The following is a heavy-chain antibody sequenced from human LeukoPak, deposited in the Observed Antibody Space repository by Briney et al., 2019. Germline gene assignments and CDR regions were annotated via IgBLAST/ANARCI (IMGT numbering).Heavy chain of an antibody. Sequence: PSETLSLTCSFSGGSISSSSYYWGWIRQPPGKGLEWIGSIYYSGSTYYNPSLKSRVTISVDTSKNQFSLKLSSVTAADTAVYYCASRCRGVFDPWGQGTLVTVSS. CDR1: GGSISSSSYY. CDR3: ASRCRGVFDP. D-gene: IGHD3-16*01. CDR2: IYYSGST. V-gene: IGHV4-39*01. J-gene: IGHJ5*02.